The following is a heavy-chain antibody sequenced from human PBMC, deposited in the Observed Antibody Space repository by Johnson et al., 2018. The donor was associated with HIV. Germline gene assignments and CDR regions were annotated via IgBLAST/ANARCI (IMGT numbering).Heavy chain of an antibody. V-gene: IGHV3-30*04. CDR3: ARAYYDSRGYYPHAFHV. Sequence: QVQLVESGGGVVQPGRSLRLSCAASGFTFSSYAMHWVRQAPGKGLEWVAVISYDGSTIYYADSVKGRFTISRDNSKNTLYLQMNSLRAEDTAVYYCARAYYDSRGYYPHAFHVWGQGTVVTVSS. CDR1: GFTFSSYA. CDR2: ISYDGSTI. J-gene: IGHJ3*01. D-gene: IGHD3-22*01.